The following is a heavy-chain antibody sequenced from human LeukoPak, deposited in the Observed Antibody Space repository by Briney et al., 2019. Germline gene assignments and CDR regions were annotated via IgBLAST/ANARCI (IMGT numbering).Heavy chain of an antibody. V-gene: IGHV1-69*13. CDR1: GYTFTSYG. CDR2: IIPIFGTA. J-gene: IGHJ6*03. D-gene: IGHD3-9*01. CDR3: AGIRRLGYMDV. Sequence: SVKVSCKASGYTFTSYGISWVRQAPGQGLEWMGGIIPIFGTANYAQKFQGRVTITADESTSTAYMELSSLRSEDTAVYYCAGIRRLGYMDVWGKGTTVTVSS.